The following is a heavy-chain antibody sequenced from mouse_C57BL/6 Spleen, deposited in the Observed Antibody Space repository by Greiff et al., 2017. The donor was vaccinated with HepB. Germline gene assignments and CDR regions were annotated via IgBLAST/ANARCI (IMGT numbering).Heavy chain of an antibody. CDR2: ISNLAYSI. CDR1: GFTFSDYG. Sequence: DVQLVESGGGLVQPGGSLKLSCAASGFTFSDYGMAWVRQAPRKGLEWVAFISNLAYSIYYADTVTGRYTITRENTKNTLYLEMSSLRSEETAMYYCARRGTTVGAMDYWGQGTSVTVSS. D-gene: IGHD1-1*01. V-gene: IGHV5-15*04. J-gene: IGHJ4*01. CDR3: ARRGTTVGAMDY.